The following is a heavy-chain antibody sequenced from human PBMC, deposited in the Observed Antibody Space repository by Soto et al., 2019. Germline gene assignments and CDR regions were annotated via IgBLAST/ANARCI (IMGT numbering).Heavy chain of an antibody. CDR1: GYSFTDYH. V-gene: IGHV1-2*04. J-gene: IGHJ3*02. CDR3: ARDGTYYYDSSHKAHDAFDI. CDR2: INPKSGGT. Sequence: ASVKVSCKASGYSFTDYHIHWVRQAPGQGLEWLGRINPKSGGTSTAQKFQGWVTMTTDTSISTASMELTRLTSDDTAIYYCARDGTYYYDSSHKAHDAFDIWGQGTMVTVSS. D-gene: IGHD3-22*01.